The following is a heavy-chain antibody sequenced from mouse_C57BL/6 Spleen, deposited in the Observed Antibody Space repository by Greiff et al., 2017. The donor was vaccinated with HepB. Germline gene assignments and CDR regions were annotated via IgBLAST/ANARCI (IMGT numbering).Heavy chain of an antibody. J-gene: IGHJ3*01. Sequence: QVQLKESGPGLVQPSQSLSITCTVSGFSLTSYGVHWVRQSPGKGLEWLGVIWSGGSTDYNAAFISRLSISKDNSKSQVFFKMNSLQADDTAIYYCARMGDYYGSSYEFAYWGQGTLVTVSA. CDR3: ARMGDYYGSSYEFAY. D-gene: IGHD1-1*01. CDR2: IWSGGST. CDR1: GFSLTSYG. V-gene: IGHV2-2*01.